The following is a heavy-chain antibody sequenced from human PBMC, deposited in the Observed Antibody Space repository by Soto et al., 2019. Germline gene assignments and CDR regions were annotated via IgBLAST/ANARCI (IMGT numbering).Heavy chain of an antibody. CDR3: ARDQGPLPPHWAGMDV. Sequence: KVSCKASGYTFTSYGISWVRQAPGQGLEWMGWISAYNGNTNYAQKLQGRVTMTTDTSTSTAYMELRSLRSDDTAVYYCARDQGPLPPHWAGMDVWGQGTTVTVSS. J-gene: IGHJ6*02. CDR2: ISAYNGNT. D-gene: IGHD7-27*01. CDR1: GYTFTSYG. V-gene: IGHV1-18*01.